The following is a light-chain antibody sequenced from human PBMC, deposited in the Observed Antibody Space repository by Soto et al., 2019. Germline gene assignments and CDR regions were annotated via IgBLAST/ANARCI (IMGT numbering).Light chain of an antibody. Sequence: DIQMTHSPSTLPASVGDRVTITCRASQSISSWLAWYQQKPGKAPKLLIYDASSLESGVPSRFSGSGSGTEFTLTFSSLQPDDFATYYCQQYNSYWTFGQGTKVDIK. CDR1: QSISSW. CDR2: DAS. V-gene: IGKV1-5*01. J-gene: IGKJ1*01. CDR3: QQYNSYWT.